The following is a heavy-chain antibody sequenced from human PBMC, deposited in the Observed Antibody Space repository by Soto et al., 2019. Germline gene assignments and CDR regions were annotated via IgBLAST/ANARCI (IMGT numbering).Heavy chain of an antibody. J-gene: IGHJ2*01. Sequence: QVQLVQSGAEVKKPGASVKVSCKASGYTFTSYYMHWVRQAPGQGLEWMGIINPSGGSTSYAQKFPGRDTMTRDTSPSAVYMELSSLRSEDTAVYYCARWVVTDWYFDLWGRGTLVTVSS. CDR1: GYTFTSYY. V-gene: IGHV1-46*03. CDR2: INPSGGST. CDR3: ARWVVTDWYFDL. D-gene: IGHD2-21*02.